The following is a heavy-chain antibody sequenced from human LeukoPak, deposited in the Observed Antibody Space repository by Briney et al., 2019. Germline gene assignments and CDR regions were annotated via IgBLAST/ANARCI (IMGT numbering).Heavy chain of an antibody. Sequence: SETLSLTCTVSSGSISSSSDYWGWIRQPPGKGLEWIGSVYYSGSTYYNPSLNSRVTISVDTSKSQFSLKLSSVTAADTAVYYCARETQDGYSPFDYWGQGTLVTVSS. CDR3: ARETQDGYSPFDY. D-gene: IGHD5-24*01. V-gene: IGHV4-39*07. J-gene: IGHJ4*02. CDR2: VYYSGST. CDR1: SGSISSSSDY.